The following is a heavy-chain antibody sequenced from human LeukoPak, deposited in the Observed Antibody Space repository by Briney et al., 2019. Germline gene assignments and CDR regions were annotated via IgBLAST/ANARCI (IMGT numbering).Heavy chain of an antibody. Sequence: SGTLSLTCTVSGGSISGYYWSWIRQPAGKGLEWIGRIHTSGRTNYNPSLKSRVTMSVDTSKNQFSLKLSSLTAADTAVYYCARGDDSSGQGWWGQGTLVTVFS. CDR2: IHTSGRT. CDR1: GGSISGYY. CDR3: ARGDDSSGQGW. D-gene: IGHD3-22*01. V-gene: IGHV4-4*07. J-gene: IGHJ4*02.